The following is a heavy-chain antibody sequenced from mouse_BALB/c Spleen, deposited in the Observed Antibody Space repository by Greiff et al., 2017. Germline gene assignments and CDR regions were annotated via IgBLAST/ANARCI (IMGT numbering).Heavy chain of an antibody. Sequence: VQLQQSGAELVRPGVSVKISCKGSGYTFTDYAMHWVKQSHAKSLEWIGVISTYYGDASYNQKFKGKATMTVDKSSSTAYMELARLTSEDSAIYYCARRDYYGSSHAMDYWGQGTSVTVSS. V-gene: IGHV1S137*01. D-gene: IGHD1-1*01. CDR1: GYTFTDYA. CDR3: ARRDYYGSSHAMDY. J-gene: IGHJ4*01. CDR2: ISTYYGDA.